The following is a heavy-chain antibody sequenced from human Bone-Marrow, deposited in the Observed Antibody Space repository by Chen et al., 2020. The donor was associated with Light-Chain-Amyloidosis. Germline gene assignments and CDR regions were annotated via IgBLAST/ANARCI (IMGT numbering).Heavy chain of an antibody. J-gene: IGHJ6*02. CDR3: AKDTAGYYYYGMDV. Sequence: EVQLVESGGGLVQPGRSLRLSCAPSGFRLDDYAMHWVRQAPGKGLEGGSGVSWNSGTIGYADSVKGRFTVSRDNVKNSLYLQMNSLRSEDTALYYCAKDTAGYYYYGMDVWGQGTTVTVSS. CDR1: GFRLDDYA. CDR2: VSWNSGTI. V-gene: IGHV3-9*01.